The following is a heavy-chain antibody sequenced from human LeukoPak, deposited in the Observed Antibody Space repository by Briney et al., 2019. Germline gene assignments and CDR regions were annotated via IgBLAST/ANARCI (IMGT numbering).Heavy chain of an antibody. CDR3: TTDGYSGYGWDYYYGMDV. Sequence: GGSLRLSCAASGFTLSNAWMSWARQAPGKGLEWVGRIKSKTDGGTTDYAATVKGRFTISRDDSKNTLYLQMNSLKTEDTAVYYCTTDGYSGYGWDYYYGMDVWGQGTTVTVSS. CDR1: GFTLSNAW. D-gene: IGHD5-12*01. J-gene: IGHJ6*02. CDR2: IKSKTDGGTT. V-gene: IGHV3-15*01.